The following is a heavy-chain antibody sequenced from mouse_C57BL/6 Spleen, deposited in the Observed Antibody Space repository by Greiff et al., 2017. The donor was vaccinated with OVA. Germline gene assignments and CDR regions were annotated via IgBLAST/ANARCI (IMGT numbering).Heavy chain of an antibody. CDR3: ASIYGSSFSYWYFDV. CDR1: GYSFTGYY. V-gene: IGHV1-42*01. CDR2: INPSTGGT. D-gene: IGHD1-1*01. Sequence: VQLKESGPELVKPGASVKISCKASGYSFTGYYMNWVKQSPEKSLEWIGEINPSTGGTTYNQKFKVKATLTVDKSSSTAYMQLKSLTSEDSAVYYCASIYGSSFSYWYFDVWGTGTTVTVSS. J-gene: IGHJ1*03.